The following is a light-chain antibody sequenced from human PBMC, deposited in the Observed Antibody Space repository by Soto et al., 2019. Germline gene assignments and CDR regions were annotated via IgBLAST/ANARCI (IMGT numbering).Light chain of an antibody. CDR2: GVS. V-gene: IGKV3-20*01. J-gene: IGKJ2*01. CDR3: QQYATTTWST. Sequence: EIVLTQSPGTLSLSPGERATLSCRASQSVTSNYLAWYQQKPGQAPRLLIYGVSSRATGIPDTFSGSGSVTDFTLSISRLTPEETAVYYCQQYATTTWSTVGQGTKLGIK. CDR1: QSVTSNY.